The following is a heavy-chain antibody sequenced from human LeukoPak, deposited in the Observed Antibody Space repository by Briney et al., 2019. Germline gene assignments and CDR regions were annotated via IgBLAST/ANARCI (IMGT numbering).Heavy chain of an antibody. V-gene: IGHV4-39*07. CDR2: TYYSGGT. D-gene: IGHD7-27*01. Sequence: SETLSLTCNVSGGSITTRSYYWGWIRQSPGAGLEWIGTTYYSGGTFYNPSLRSRVTISLDTSKNHFSLKMNSMTAADTAMYYCARKLNWGLGAFDIWGQGALVTVSS. CDR3: ARKLNWGLGAFDI. J-gene: IGHJ3*02. CDR1: GGSITTRSYY.